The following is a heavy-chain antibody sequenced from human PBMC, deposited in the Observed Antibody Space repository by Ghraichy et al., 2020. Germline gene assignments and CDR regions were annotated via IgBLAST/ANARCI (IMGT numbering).Heavy chain of an antibody. J-gene: IGHJ4*02. V-gene: IGHV4-39*01. D-gene: IGHD3-22*01. CDR1: GGSISSSSYY. CDR3: ASSIDSSGSLDY. Sequence: SETLSLTCTVSGGSISSSSYYWGWIRQPPGKGLEWIGSIYYSGSTYYNPSLKSRVTISVDTSKNQFSLKLSSVTAADTAVYYCASSIDSSGSLDYWGQGTLVTVSS. CDR2: IYYSGST.